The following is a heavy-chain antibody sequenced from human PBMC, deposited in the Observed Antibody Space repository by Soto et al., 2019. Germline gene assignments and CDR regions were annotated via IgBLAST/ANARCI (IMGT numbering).Heavy chain of an antibody. D-gene: IGHD2-2*01. CDR1: GGSISSYY. CDR3: ARRVTLGYCSSTSCYATNWFDP. CDR2: IYYSGST. Sequence: TSETLSLTCTVSGGSISSYYWSWIRQPPGKGLEWIGYIYYSGSTNYNPSLKSRVTISVDTSKNQFSLKLSSVTAADTAVYYCARRVTLGYCSSTSCYATNWFDPWGQGTLVTVSS. V-gene: IGHV4-59*08. J-gene: IGHJ5*02.